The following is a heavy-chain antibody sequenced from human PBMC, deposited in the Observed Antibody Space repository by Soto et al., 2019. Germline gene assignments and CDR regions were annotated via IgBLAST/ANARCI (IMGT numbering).Heavy chain of an antibody. V-gene: IGHV3-21*01. CDR3: ARESEDLTSNFDY. CDR1: GFTLTRYS. J-gene: IGHJ4*02. Sequence: GGSLRLSCAASGFTLTRYSMNWVRRAPGKGLEWVSSISSTTNYIYYADSMKGRFTVSRDNAKNSVYLEMNSLSAEDTAVYYCARESEDLTSNFDYWGQGTLVTVSS. CDR2: ISSTTNYI.